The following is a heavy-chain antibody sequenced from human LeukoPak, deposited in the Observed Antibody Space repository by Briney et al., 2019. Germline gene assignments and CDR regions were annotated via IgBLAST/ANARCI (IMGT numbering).Heavy chain of an antibody. CDR1: GERVSSTRAA. CDR3: ARDPAVTYGSGNYYYYMDV. CDR2: TYYRSKWYN. Sequence: SQTLSLTFAISGERVSSTRAARNWIRQSPSRGLEWLGGTYYRSKWYNDYAASVKSRVTINPDTTKNQFSLQLNSVTPEDTAVYYCARDPAVTYGSGNYYYYMDVWGNGTRVTVSS. J-gene: IGHJ6*03. D-gene: IGHD3-10*01. V-gene: IGHV6-1*01.